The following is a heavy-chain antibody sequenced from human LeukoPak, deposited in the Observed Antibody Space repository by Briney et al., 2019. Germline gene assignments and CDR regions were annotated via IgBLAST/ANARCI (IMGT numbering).Heavy chain of an antibody. CDR1: GFTFSGYW. Sequence: GGSLRLSCAASGFTFSGYWMSWVRQAPGKGLEWVANINKDGSERYNVDSVKGRFTIPRDNANKSLYLQMNSLRAEDTSVYCARESKGRSKIDYWGQGTLVTVSS. D-gene: IGHD4-17*01. J-gene: IGHJ4*02. CDR3: ARESKGRSKIDY. V-gene: IGHV3-7*01. CDR2: INKDGSER.